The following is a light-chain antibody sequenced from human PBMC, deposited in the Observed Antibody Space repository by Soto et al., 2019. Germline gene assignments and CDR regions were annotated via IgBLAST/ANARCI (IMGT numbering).Light chain of an antibody. CDR1: QGISTN. J-gene: IGKJ1*01. CDR3: QQYDSWPPIT. CDR2: GAS. Sequence: EIVMTQSPATLSVSPGDGATLSCRASQGISTNLAWYQQKPGQSPRLLIYGASTRAAGIPARFRGSRSGTEFTLTISSLPSEDFAVYYCQQYDSWPPITFGQGTKVDIK. V-gene: IGKV3-15*01.